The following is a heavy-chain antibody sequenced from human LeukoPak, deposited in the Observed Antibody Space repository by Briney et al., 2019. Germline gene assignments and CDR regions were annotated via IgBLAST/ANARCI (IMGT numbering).Heavy chain of an antibody. CDR1: GGFISSDY. Sequence: SETLSLTCTVSGGFISSDYWSWIRQPPGKGLEWIGYIYYSGSTNYNPSLKSRVTISVDTSKNQFSLKLSSVTAADTAVYYCARLDSNYVCDYWGQGTLVTVSS. D-gene: IGHD4-11*01. CDR3: ARLDSNYVCDY. J-gene: IGHJ4*02. CDR2: IYYSGST. V-gene: IGHV4-59*08.